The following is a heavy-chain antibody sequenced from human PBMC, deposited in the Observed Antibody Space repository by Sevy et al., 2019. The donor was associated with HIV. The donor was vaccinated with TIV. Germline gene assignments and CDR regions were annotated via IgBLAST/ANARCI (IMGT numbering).Heavy chain of an antibody. CDR1: GGSITSLY. CDR2: IYYNDHI. J-gene: IGHJ4*02. V-gene: IGHV4-59*08. Sequence: SETLSLTCTVSGGSITSLYWNWIRQPPGKGLEWIANIYYNDHINYNPSPKSRATLSLDTSKNQFSLRLSSVTAADTAMYYCAGENAWGRGYSWGQGTLVTVSS. CDR3: AGENAWGRGYS. D-gene: IGHD1-26*01.